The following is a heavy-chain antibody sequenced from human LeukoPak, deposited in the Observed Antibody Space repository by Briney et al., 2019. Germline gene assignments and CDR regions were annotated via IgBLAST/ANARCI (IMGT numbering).Heavy chain of an antibody. D-gene: IGHD3-22*01. V-gene: IGHV3-30*03. CDR3: ARGSSGHYSSLDY. CDR2: ISYDGINK. Sequence: GGSLRLSCAASGFTFSSYGMHWVRQAPGKGLEWVSVISYDGINKYYADSVKGRFTISRDNSKNTLYLQMNSLRAEDTAVYYCARGSSGHYSSLDYWGQGTLVTVSS. J-gene: IGHJ4*02. CDR1: GFTFSSYG.